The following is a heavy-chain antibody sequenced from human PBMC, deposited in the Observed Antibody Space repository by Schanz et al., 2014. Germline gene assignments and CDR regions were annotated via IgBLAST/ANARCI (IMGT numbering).Heavy chain of an antibody. Sequence: QVQLVQSGAEVKKPGASVKVSCKASGYTFTSYYMHWVRQAPGQGLEWMGIINPSGGSTSYAQKCQGRVTMTRDTSTSTVCMELSSLRSEDTAVYYCARDGEAAAGCDYWGQGTLVTVSS. CDR3: ARDGEAAAGCDY. CDR2: INPSGGST. D-gene: IGHD6-13*01. J-gene: IGHJ4*02. V-gene: IGHV1-46*03. CDR1: GYTFTSYY.